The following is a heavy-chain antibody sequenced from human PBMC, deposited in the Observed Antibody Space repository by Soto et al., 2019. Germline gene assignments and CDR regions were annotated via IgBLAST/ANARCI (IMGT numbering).Heavy chain of an antibody. CDR1: GYTFTSYG. CDR2: INVYNGNT. CDR3: SRDFNFNVDY. V-gene: IGHV1-18*01. J-gene: IGHJ4*02. Sequence: QVQLVQSGTEVEKPGASVRVSCKTSGYTFTSYGISWMRQAPGQGLEWMGWINVYNGNTNYAQKFRGRVTMTTDTSTSTAYMELRSLRDADTAVYYCSRDFNFNVDYWGQGTLVTVSS.